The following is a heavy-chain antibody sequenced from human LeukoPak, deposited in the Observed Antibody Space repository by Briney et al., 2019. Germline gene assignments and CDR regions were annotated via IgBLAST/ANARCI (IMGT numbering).Heavy chain of an antibody. D-gene: IGHD6-13*01. CDR1: GFTFSSYS. J-gene: IGHJ4*02. V-gene: IGHV3-7*01. Sequence: GGSLRLSCAASGFTFSSYSMNWVRQAPGKGLEWVANIKQDGSEKYYVDSVRGRFTISRDNAKISLYLQMHSLRAEDTAVYYCASGIAAAGTQLDYWGQGTLVTVSS. CDR2: IKQDGSEK. CDR3: ASGIAAAGTQLDY.